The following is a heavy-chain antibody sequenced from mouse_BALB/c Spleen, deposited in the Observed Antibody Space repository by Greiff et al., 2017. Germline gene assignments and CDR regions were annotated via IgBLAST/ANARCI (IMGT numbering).Heavy chain of an antibody. J-gene: IGHJ2*01. D-gene: IGHD3-3*01. CDR2: ISSGGSYT. CDR3: TRGRGY. CDR1: GFTFSSYT. V-gene: IGHV5-6-4*01. Sequence: EVMLVESGGGLVKPGGSLKLSCAASGFTFSSYTMSWVRQTPEKRLEWVATISSGGSYTYYPDSVKGRFTISRDNAKNTLYLQMSSLKSEDTAMYYCTRGRGYWGQGTTLTVSS.